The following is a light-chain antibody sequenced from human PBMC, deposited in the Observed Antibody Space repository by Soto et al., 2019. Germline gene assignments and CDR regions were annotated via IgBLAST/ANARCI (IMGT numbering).Light chain of an antibody. Sequence: EIVMTQSPATLSVSPGERATLSCRASQSVNSNLAWYQQKPGQAPRLLIYGASTRATGIPARFSGSGSGTEFTLTISSLQSEDFAVYYCQHYKNWPPHTFGQGTRLDIK. J-gene: IGKJ2*01. CDR3: QHYKNWPPHT. CDR2: GAS. V-gene: IGKV3-15*01. CDR1: QSVNSN.